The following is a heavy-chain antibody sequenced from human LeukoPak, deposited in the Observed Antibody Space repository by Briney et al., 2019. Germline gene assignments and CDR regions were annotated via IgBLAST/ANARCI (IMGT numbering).Heavy chain of an antibody. CDR2: INSDGSIT. CDR3: TRDVSQSSSWYGEFDY. CDR1: GFTFSNHW. J-gene: IGHJ4*02. Sequence: GGSLRLSCAASGFTFSNHWMHWVRHGPGKGLVWVSRINSDGSITTYADSVKGRFTISRDNAKNTLYLQMNSLRDEDTAVYYCTRDVSQSSSWYGEFDYWGQGTQVTVSS. D-gene: IGHD6-13*01. V-gene: IGHV3-74*03.